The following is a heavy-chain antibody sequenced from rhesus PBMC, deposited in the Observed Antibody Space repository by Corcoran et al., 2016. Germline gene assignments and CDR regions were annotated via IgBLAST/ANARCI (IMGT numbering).Heavy chain of an antibody. CDR1: GASIRSNW. D-gene: IGHD3-28*01. CDR3: ARRTSMIAPRYYFDY. Sequence: QVQLQESGPGLVKPSETLSLTCTVSGASIRSNWWSWIRQPPGTGLEWTGEINGNSGSTNYNPSLKSRVSISKDASKNQFSLKLSSVTAADTAVYYCARRTSMIAPRYYFDYWGQGVLVTVSS. J-gene: IGHJ4*01. V-gene: IGHV4-80*01. CDR2: INGNSGST.